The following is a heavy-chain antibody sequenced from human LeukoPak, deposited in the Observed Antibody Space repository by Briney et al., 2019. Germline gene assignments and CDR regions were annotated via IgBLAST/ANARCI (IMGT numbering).Heavy chain of an antibody. CDR1: GGSISSYY. Sequence: SETLSLTCTVSGGSISSYYWSWIRQPPGKGLEWIGYIYYSGSTNYNPSLKSRVTISVDTSKNQFSLKLSSVTAADTAVYHCARDAPANKMSYAYVWGTWNAFDIWGQGTMVTVSS. CDR3: ARDAPANKMSYAYVWGTWNAFDI. V-gene: IGHV4-59*01. J-gene: IGHJ3*02. CDR2: IYYSGST. D-gene: IGHD3-16*01.